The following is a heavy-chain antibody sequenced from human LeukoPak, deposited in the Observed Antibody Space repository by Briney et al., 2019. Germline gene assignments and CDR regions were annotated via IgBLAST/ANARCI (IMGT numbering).Heavy chain of an antibody. Sequence: GSSVKVSCKASGGTFSSYAISWVRQAPGQGLEWMGGIIPIFGTANYAQKFQGRVTITADESTSTAYMELSSLRSEDTAVYYCARDKELRPNYYYYMDVWGKGTTVTVSS. J-gene: IGHJ6*03. CDR2: IIPIFGTA. CDR3: ARDKELRPNYYYYMDV. D-gene: IGHD3-10*01. CDR1: GGTFSSYA. V-gene: IGHV1-69*01.